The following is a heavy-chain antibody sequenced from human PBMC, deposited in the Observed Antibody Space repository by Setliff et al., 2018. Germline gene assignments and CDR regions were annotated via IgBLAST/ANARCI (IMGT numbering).Heavy chain of an antibody. J-gene: IGHJ6*03. CDR3: ARASRFGTIRYRGDYYMDV. V-gene: IGHV7-4-1*02. CDR2: INTNTGNP. Sequence: ASVKVSCKASGYTFTNYAMTWMRQAPGQGLEYMGWINTNTGNPIYAQGFTGRFVFSLDTSVSTAYLQISGLKSEDTAVYYCARASRFGTIRYRGDYYMDVWGKGTTVTVSS. D-gene: IGHD3-10*01. CDR1: GYTFTNYA.